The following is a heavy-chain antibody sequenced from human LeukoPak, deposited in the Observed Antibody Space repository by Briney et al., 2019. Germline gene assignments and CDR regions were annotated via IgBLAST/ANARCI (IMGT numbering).Heavy chain of an antibody. CDR2: IYYSGST. CDR1: GGSISSYY. Sequence: SETLSLTCTVSGGSISSYYWSWIRQPPGKGPEWIGYIYYSGSTNYNPSLKSRVTISVGTSKNQFSLKLSSVTAADTAVYYCASGRGLYSFYAFNVWGQGTMVTVSS. D-gene: IGHD5-18*01. J-gene: IGHJ3*01. V-gene: IGHV4-59*01. CDR3: ASGRGLYSFYAFNV.